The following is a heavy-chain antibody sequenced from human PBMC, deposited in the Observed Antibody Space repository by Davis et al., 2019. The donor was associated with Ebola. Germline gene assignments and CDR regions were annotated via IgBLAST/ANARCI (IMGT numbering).Heavy chain of an antibody. CDR2: MNPNSGNT. V-gene: IGHV1-8*01. J-gene: IGHJ5*02. Sequence: ASVKVSCKASGYTFTSYDINWVRQATGQGLEWMGWMNPNSGNTGYAQKFQGRVTITADKSTSTAYMELSSLRSEDTAVYYCARDIGYGGNSRYNWFDPWGQGTLVTVSS. CDR3: ARDIGYGGNSRYNWFDP. D-gene: IGHD4-23*01. CDR1: GYTFTSYD.